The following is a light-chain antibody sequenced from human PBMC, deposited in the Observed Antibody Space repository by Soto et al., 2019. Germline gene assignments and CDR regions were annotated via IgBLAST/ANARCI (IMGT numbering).Light chain of an antibody. CDR2: GAS. Sequence: EIVMTPSPATLSVSPGERATLSCRASQSVSSNLAWYQQKPGQAPRLLIYGASSRATGIPDRFSGGGSGTDFTLTISRLEPEDFAVYYCQQFSSYPLTFGGGTKVDIK. J-gene: IGKJ4*01. CDR3: QQFSSYPLT. CDR1: QSVSSN. V-gene: IGKV3-20*01.